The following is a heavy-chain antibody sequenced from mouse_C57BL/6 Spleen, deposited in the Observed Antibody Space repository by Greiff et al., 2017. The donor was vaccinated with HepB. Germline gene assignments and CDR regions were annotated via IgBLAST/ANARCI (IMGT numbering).Heavy chain of an antibody. CDR3: AREGRQLRSYYAMDY. Sequence: QVQLQQSGTELVKPGASVKLSCKASGYTFTSYWMHWVKQRPGQGLEWIGNINPSNGGTNYNEKFKSKATLTVDKSSSTAYMQLSSLTSEDSAVYYCAREGRQLRSYYAMDYWGQGTSVTVSS. V-gene: IGHV1-53*01. CDR1: GYTFTSYW. D-gene: IGHD3-2*02. J-gene: IGHJ4*01. CDR2: INPSNGGT.